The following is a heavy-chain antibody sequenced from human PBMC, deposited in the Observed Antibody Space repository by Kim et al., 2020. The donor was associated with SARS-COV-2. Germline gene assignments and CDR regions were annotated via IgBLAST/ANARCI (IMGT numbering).Heavy chain of an antibody. J-gene: IGHJ6*03. Sequence: SETLSLTCAVYGGSFSGYYWSWIRQPPGKGLEWIGEINHSGSTNYNPSLKSRVTISVDTSKNQFSLKLSSVTAADTAVYYCARVGRFLEWLLSNHYYYYMDVRGKGTTVTVSS. CDR1: GGSFSGYY. V-gene: IGHV4-34*01. CDR2: INHSGST. CDR3: ARVGRFLEWLLSNHYYYYMDV. D-gene: IGHD3-3*01.